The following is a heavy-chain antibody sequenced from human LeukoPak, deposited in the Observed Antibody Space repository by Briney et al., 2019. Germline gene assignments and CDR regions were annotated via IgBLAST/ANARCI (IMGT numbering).Heavy chain of an antibody. CDR2: IYISGNT. D-gene: IGHD3-22*01. CDR1: GGSLSGYY. Sequence: SETLSLTCTVSGGSLSGYYWNWIRQPAGKGLEWIGRIYISGNTWYKPSLQSLVTMSVDTSKNQFSLKMSSLTAADTAVYYCARSNLGSYDQSGYYHYWGQGTRVAVSS. V-gene: IGHV4-4*07. J-gene: IGHJ1*01. CDR3: ARSNLGSYDQSGYYHY.